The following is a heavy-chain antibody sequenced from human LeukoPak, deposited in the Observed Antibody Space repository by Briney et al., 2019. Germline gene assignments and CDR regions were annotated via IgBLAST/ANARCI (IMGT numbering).Heavy chain of an antibody. J-gene: IGHJ3*02. CDR1: GFTFSSYG. V-gene: IGHV3-30*02. D-gene: IGHD2-2*01. CDR3: AKGHLGLGYCSSTSCYVGAFDI. Sequence: GGSLRLSCAASGFTFSSYGFHWVRQAPGKGLEWVAFIRYDGSNKYYADSVQGRFTFSRDNSKNTLYLQMNSLRAEDTAVYYCAKGHLGLGYCSSTSCYVGAFDIWGQGTMVTVSS. CDR2: IRYDGSNK.